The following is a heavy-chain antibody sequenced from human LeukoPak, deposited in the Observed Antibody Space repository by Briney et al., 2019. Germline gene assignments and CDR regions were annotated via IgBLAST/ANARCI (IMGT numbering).Heavy chain of an antibody. V-gene: IGHV3-66*02. CDR1: GFTVSSNY. D-gene: IGHD1-26*01. CDR2: IYSGGRT. Sequence: GGSLRLSCAASGFTVSSNYMSWVRQAPGKGLEWVSVIYSGGRTYYADSVKDRFTISRDNSKNTLYLQMNSLRAEYTAVYYCARGGKWERHIDYWGQGTLVTVSS. CDR3: ARGGKWERHIDY. J-gene: IGHJ4*02.